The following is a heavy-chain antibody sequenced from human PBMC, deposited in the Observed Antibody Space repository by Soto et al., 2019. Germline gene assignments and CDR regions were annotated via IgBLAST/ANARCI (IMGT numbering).Heavy chain of an antibody. Sequence: SLKKKTPGKGLEGIGYIYYSGSTNYNPSLKSRVTISVDTSKNQFSLKLSSVTAADTAVYYCARFHVLPFLEWANASFDSWGNAPPVT. D-gene: IGHD3-3*01. CDR2: IYYSGST. V-gene: IGHV4-59*01. CDR3: ARFHVLPFLEWANASFDS. J-gene: IGHJ4*01.